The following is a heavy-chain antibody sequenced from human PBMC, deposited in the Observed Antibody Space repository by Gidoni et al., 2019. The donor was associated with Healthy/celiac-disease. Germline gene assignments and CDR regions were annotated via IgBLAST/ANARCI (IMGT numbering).Heavy chain of an antibody. Sequence: QVQLQQWGAGLLKPSETLSLTCAVYGGSFSGYYWSWIRPPPGKGLKWCGEINHSGSTNYNPSLKSRVTISVDTSKTQFSLKLSSVTAADTAVYYCARGIAAAGTWFDPWGQGTLVTVSS. CDR3: ARGIAAAGTWFDP. J-gene: IGHJ5*02. V-gene: IGHV4-34*01. D-gene: IGHD6-13*01. CDR2: INHSGST. CDR1: GGSFSGYY.